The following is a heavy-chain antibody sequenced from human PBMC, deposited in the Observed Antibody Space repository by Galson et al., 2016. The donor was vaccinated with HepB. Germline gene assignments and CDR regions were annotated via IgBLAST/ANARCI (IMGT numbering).Heavy chain of an antibody. D-gene: IGHD3-10*01. V-gene: IGHV3-23*01. J-gene: IGHJ3*02. Sequence: SLRLSCAASGFTFSSYTMSWVRQAPGKGLEWVSVISGSVVTTHYADSVKGQFTISRDNSKYTLYLQMNSLSAEDMAVYYCAKVVGRFGTGGDAFDMWGQGTMVIVSS. CDR3: AKVVGRFGTGGDAFDM. CDR1: GFTFSSYT. CDR2: ISGSVVTT.